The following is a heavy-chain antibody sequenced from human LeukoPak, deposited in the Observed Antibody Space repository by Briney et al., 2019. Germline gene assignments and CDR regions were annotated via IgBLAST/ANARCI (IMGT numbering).Heavy chain of an antibody. CDR1: GFTFSSYE. D-gene: IGHD3-9*01. CDR3: ARDLIRYFDWLLDGPDY. CDR2: ISSSGSTI. Sequence: GGSLRLSCAASGFTFSSYEMNWVRQAPGKGLEWVSYISSSGSTIYYADSVKGRFTISRDNAKNSLYLQMNSLRAEDTAVYYCARDLIRYFDWLLDGPDYWGQGTLVTVSS. V-gene: IGHV3-48*03. J-gene: IGHJ4*02.